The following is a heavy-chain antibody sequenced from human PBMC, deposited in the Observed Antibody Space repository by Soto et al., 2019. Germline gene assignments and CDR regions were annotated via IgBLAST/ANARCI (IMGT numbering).Heavy chain of an antibody. D-gene: IGHD2-15*01. Sequence: SETLSLTCSVSGDSIPTVDYFWAWIRQPPGQALEYIGYIYKSTTTYYNPSFESRVAISLDTSKSQFSLTVTSVTAADTAVYFCARGRYCLTGRCFPNWFDSWGQGTLVTVSS. CDR2: IYKSTTT. CDR1: GDSIPTVDYF. J-gene: IGHJ5*01. V-gene: IGHV4-30-4*01. CDR3: ARGRYCLTGRCFPNWFDS.